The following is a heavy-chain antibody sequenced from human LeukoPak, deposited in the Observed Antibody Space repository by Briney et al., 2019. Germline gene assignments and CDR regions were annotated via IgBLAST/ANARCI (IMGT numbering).Heavy chain of an antibody. D-gene: IGHD3-22*01. CDR1: GFTFSSYA. CDR3: ARDPTTMIPHPFDY. Sequence: GGSLRLSCAASGFTFSSYAMHWVRQAPGKGLEWVAVISYDGSNKYYADSVKGRFTISRDNFKNTLYPQMNSLRAEDTAVYYCARDPTTMIPHPFDYWGQGTLVTVSS. J-gene: IGHJ4*02. V-gene: IGHV3-30*01. CDR2: ISYDGSNK.